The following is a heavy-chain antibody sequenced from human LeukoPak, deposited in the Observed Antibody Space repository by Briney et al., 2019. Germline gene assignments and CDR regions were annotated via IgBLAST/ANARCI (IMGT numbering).Heavy chain of an antibody. CDR3: AREAIPYYYGSGSYLADQLNWFDP. J-gene: IGHJ5*02. CDR2: INPNSGGT. CDR1: GYTFTGYY. Sequence: ASVKVSCKASGYTFTGYYMHWVRQAPGQGLEWMGWINPNSGGTNYAQKFQGRVTMTRDTSISTACMELSRLRSDDTAVYYCAREAIPYYYGSGSYLADQLNWFDPWGQGTLVTVSS. D-gene: IGHD3-10*01. V-gene: IGHV1-2*02.